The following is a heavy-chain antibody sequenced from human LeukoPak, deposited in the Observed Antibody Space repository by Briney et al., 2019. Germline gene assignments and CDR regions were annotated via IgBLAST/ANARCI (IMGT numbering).Heavy chain of an antibody. V-gene: IGHV3-23*01. Sequence: GGSLRLSCAASGFTFSSYAMSWVRQAPGKGLEWVSAISGSGGSTYYAGSVKGRFTISRDNSKNTLYLQMNSLRAEDTAVYYCAKGHTWYYYYMDVWGKGTTVTVSS. J-gene: IGHJ6*03. CDR1: GFTFSSYA. CDR2: ISGSGGST. CDR3: AKGHTWYYYYMDV. D-gene: IGHD2/OR15-2a*01.